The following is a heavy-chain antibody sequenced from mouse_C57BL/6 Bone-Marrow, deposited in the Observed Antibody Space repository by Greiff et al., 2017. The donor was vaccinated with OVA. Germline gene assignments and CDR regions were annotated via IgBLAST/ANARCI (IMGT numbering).Heavy chain of an antibody. V-gene: IGHV1-80*01. D-gene: IGHD3-2*02. CDR3: ARRRQLRFDY. CDR1: GYAFSSYW. Sequence: VKLQESGAELVKPGASVKISCKASGYAFSSYWMNWVKQRPGKGLEWIGQIYPGDGDTNYNGKFKGKATLTADKSSSTAYMQLSSLTSEDSAVYFCARRRQLRFDYWGQGTTLTVSS. J-gene: IGHJ2*01. CDR2: IYPGDGDT.